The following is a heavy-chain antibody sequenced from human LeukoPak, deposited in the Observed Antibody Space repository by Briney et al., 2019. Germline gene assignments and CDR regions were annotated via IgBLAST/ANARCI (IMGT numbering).Heavy chain of an antibody. CDR1: GGTFSSYA. CDR3: ARDEVTIFGVAYNWFDP. Sequence: SVKVSCKASGGTFSSYAISWVRQAPGQGLEWMGGIIPIFGTANYAQKFQGRVTITADESTSTAYMELSSLRSEDTAVYYCARDEVTIFGVAYNWFDPWGQGTLVTVSS. CDR2: IIPIFGTA. J-gene: IGHJ5*02. V-gene: IGHV1-69*13. D-gene: IGHD3-3*01.